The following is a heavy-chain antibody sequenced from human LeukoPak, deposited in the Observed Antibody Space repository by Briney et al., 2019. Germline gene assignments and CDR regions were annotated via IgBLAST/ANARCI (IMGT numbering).Heavy chain of an antibody. Sequence: SVKVSCETSGGTFSRFAISWVRQAPGQGLEWMGGIIPIFGPASYAQKFQGRVTITADESTSTAYMELSSLRSEDTALYYCAKSTYYYGSGEGSNYWYFDLWGRGTLVTVSS. CDR2: IIPIFGPA. CDR1: GGTFSRFA. V-gene: IGHV1-69*13. CDR3: AKSTYYYGSGEGSNYWYFDL. J-gene: IGHJ2*01. D-gene: IGHD3-10*01.